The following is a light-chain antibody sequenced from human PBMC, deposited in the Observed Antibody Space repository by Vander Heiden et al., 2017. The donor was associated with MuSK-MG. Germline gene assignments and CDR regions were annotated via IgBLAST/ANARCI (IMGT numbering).Light chain of an antibody. CDR3: QQFPLLT. Sequence: ELVMTQSPATLSVSPGERATLSCRASQSVSSNLAWYQQKPGQAPRLLIYGASTRATGIPARFSGSGSGTEFTLTISSLQSEDFAVYYCQQFPLLTFGGGTKVXIK. CDR2: GAS. CDR1: QSVSSN. V-gene: IGKV3D-15*01. J-gene: IGKJ4*01.